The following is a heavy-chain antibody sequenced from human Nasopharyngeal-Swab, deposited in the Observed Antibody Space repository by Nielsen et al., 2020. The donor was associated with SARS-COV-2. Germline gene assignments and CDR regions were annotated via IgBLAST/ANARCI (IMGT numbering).Heavy chain of an antibody. J-gene: IGHJ4*02. V-gene: IGHV3-7*01. CDR2: IKQDGSEK. D-gene: IGHD5-12*01. CDR3: ATRNGYDASFDY. Sequence: GGSLRLSCAASGFTFGTYWMTWVRQAPGKGLEWVANIKQDGSEKYYVDSVKGRFTISRDNAKNSLYLQMNSLRAEDTAVYYCATRNGYDASFDYWGQGTLVTVSS. CDR1: GFTFGTYW.